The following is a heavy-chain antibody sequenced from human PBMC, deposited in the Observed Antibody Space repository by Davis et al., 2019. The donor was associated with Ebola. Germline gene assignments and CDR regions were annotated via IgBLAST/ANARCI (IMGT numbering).Heavy chain of an antibody. V-gene: IGHV1-46*01. J-gene: IGHJ4*02. Sequence: ASVTVSCKTSGFTFTSYYIHWIRQASGQGLEWMGLIHPSGGSTTYARNFQGRVSMPRDTSTATAFMELTGLTPDDTAVYYCARARSSGWFTYWGKGTQVTVSS. D-gene: IGHD6-19*01. CDR1: GFTFTSYY. CDR2: IHPSGGST. CDR3: ARARSSGWFTY.